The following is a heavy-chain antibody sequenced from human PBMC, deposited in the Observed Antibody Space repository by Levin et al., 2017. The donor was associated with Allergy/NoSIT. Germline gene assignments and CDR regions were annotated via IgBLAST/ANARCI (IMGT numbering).Heavy chain of an antibody. CDR1: GYSISSGYY. Sequence: SETLSLTCAVSGYSISSGYYWGWIRQPPGKGLEWIGSIYHSGSTYYNPSLKSRVTISVDTSKNQFSLKLSSVTAADTAVYYCARGLDVLRFLEWLLTPENWFDPWGQGTLVTVSS. CDR2: IYHSGST. D-gene: IGHD3-3*01. V-gene: IGHV4-38-2*01. J-gene: IGHJ5*02. CDR3: ARGLDVLRFLEWLLTPENWFDP.